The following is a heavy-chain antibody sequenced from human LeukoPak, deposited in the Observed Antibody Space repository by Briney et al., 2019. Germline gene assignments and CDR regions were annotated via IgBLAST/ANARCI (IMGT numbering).Heavy chain of an antibody. CDR1: GYTFTDYY. CDR2: ISPDNGVT. Sequence: GASVKVSCKTSGYTFTDYYLYWVRQAPGQGPEGMGRISPDNGVTKIAQKFQGRVTMTRDTSINTIYMELGRLTGDDTAVYYCARKTTALDYWGQGTQISV. CDR3: ARKTTALDY. D-gene: IGHD4-17*01. J-gene: IGHJ4*02. V-gene: IGHV1-2*06.